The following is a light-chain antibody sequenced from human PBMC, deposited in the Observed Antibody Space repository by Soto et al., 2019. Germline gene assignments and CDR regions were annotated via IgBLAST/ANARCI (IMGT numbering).Light chain of an antibody. CDR1: QGISNG. CDR3: LQDYTYPWT. J-gene: IGKJ1*01. CDR2: GAS. V-gene: IGKV1-6*01. Sequence: IQMTQSPSSLSASVGDRVTITCRASQGISNGLGWYQQRPGKAPKVLIYGASNLQSGVPSRFSGSASGTDFTLTISSLQPEDFATYYCLQDYTYPWTFGQGTKVDIK.